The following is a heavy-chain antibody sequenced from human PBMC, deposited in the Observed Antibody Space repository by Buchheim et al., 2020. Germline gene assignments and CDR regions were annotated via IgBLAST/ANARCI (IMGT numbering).Heavy chain of an antibody. D-gene: IGHD3-3*01. J-gene: IGHJ4*02. CDR2: INPNSGGT. CDR3: ARGREHYDFWSGYRPFDY. Sequence: QVQLVQSGAEVKKPGASFKVSCNSSLYTFTGYYMHWVRQAPGQGLEWMGRINPNSGGTNYAQKFQGRVTMTRDTSISTAYMELSRLRSDDTAVYYCARGREHYDFWSGYRPFDYWGQGTL. CDR1: LYTFTGYY. V-gene: IGHV1-2*06.